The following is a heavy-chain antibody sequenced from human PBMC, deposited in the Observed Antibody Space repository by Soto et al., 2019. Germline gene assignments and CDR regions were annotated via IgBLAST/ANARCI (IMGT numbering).Heavy chain of an antibody. Sequence: GASVKVSCKASGYTFTSYAMHWVRQAPGQRLEWMGWINAGNGNTKYSQKFQGRVTITRDTSASTAYMELSSLRSDDTAVYYCAIHTMVRGVIIPPEDNWAQGTLVPVSS. CDR1: GYTFTSYA. CDR3: AIHTMVRGVIIPPEDN. V-gene: IGHV1-3*01. J-gene: IGHJ4*02. CDR2: INAGNGNT. D-gene: IGHD3-10*01.